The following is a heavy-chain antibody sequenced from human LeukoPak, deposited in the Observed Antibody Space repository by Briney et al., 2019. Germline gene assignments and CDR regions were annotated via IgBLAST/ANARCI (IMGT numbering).Heavy chain of an antibody. CDR1: GFTFSTYN. V-gene: IGHV3-48*04. CDR3: ARGRLSSRWLQSFDY. D-gene: IGHD5-24*01. CDR2: ISGSSSII. Sequence: GGSLRLSCAASGFTFSTYNMNWVRQAPGKGLEWVSYISGSSSIIYYADSVKGRFTISRDNTKNSLYLQVNSLRAEDTAVYYCARGRLSSRWLQSFDYWGQGTLVTVSS. J-gene: IGHJ4*02.